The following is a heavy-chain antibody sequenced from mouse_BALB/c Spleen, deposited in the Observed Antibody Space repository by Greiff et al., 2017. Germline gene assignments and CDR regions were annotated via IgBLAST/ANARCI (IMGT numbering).Heavy chain of an antibody. V-gene: IGHV8-8*01. CDR1: GFSLSTSGMG. CDR3: ARMRGYDLYYAMDY. Sequence: QVTLKVSGPGILQPSQTLSLTCSFSGFSLSTSGMGVGWIRQPSGKGLEWLAHIWWDDDKRYNPALKSRLTISKYTSSNQVFLKIASVDTADTATYYCARMRGYDLYYAMDYWGQGTSVTVSS. J-gene: IGHJ4*01. CDR2: IWWDDDK. D-gene: IGHD2-14*01.